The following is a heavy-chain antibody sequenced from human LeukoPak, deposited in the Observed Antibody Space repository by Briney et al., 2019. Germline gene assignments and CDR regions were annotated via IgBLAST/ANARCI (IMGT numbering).Heavy chain of an antibody. V-gene: IGHV3-30*18. CDR3: AKRMGDPPDFDC. Sequence: GGSLRLSCAASGFTFSSYGMHWVRQAPGKGLEWVAVISYDGSNKYYADSVKGRFTISRDNSKNTLYLQMNSLRTEDTAVYYCAKRMGDPPDFDCWGQGTLVTVSS. J-gene: IGHJ4*02. CDR1: GFTFSSYG. CDR2: ISYDGSNK. D-gene: IGHD1-26*01.